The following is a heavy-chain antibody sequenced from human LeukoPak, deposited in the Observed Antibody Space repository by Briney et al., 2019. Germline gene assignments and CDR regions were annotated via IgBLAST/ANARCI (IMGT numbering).Heavy chain of an antibody. CDR1: GGSFSGYY. CDR2: INHSGST. D-gene: IGHD2-2*01. Sequence: ETLSLTCVVYGGSFSGYYWNWIRQPPGKGLEWIGEINHSGSTNYNPSLKSRVTISVDTSKNQFSLKLSSVTAADTAVYYCATMTYCSSTSCYDGNWFDPWGQGTLVTVSS. J-gene: IGHJ5*02. CDR3: ATMTYCSSTSCYDGNWFDP. V-gene: IGHV4-34*01.